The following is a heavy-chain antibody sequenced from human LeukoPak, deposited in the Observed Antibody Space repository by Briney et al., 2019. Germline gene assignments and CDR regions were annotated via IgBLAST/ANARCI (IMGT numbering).Heavy chain of an antibody. CDR2: IIPIFGTA. V-gene: IGHV1-69*13. CDR1: GGTFSSCA. D-gene: IGHD3-10*01. Sequence: ASVKVSCKASGGTFSSCAISWVRQAPGQGLEWMGGIIPIFGTANYAQKFQGRVTITADESTSTAYMELSSLRSEDTAVYYCARTITMVRGVIFPFGYWFDPWGQGTLVTVSS. CDR3: ARTITMVRGVIFPFGYWFDP. J-gene: IGHJ5*02.